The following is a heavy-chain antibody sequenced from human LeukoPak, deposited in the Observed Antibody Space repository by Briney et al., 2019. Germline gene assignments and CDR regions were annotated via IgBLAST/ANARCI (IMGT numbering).Heavy chain of an antibody. J-gene: IGHJ4*02. D-gene: IGHD4-11*01. Sequence: PSETLSLTCIVSGGSISSGGYSWSWIRQHPGKGLEWIGYIYYSGSTYYNPSLKSRVTISVDTSKNQFSLKLSSVTAADTAVYYCARGYDYSNYDYWGQGTLVTVSS. V-gene: IGHV4-31*03. CDR3: ARGYDYSNYDY. CDR2: IYYSGST. CDR1: GGSISSGGYS.